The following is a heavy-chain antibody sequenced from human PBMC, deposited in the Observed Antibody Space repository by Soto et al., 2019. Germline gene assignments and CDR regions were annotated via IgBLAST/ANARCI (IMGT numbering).Heavy chain of an antibody. CDR2: IWDDGSNK. J-gene: IGHJ4*02. CDR1: GFTFGGYG. V-gene: IGHV3-33*06. Sequence: GGSLRLSCAASGFTFGGYGMHWVRQAPGKALQWVAIIWDDGSNKYYADSVQGRFTTSRDNSKNTLDLQMNNLRAEDTAVYYCAKGSSNSRPYYFDYWGQGTLVTVSS. D-gene: IGHD1-26*01. CDR3: AKGSSNSRPYYFDY.